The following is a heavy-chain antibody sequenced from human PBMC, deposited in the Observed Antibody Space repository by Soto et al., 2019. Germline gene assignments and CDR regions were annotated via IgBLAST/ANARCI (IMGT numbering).Heavy chain of an antibody. CDR3: VRPYYSSSWFPFDR. D-gene: IGHD6-13*01. Sequence: PGGSLRLSCTGSGFDFGDYYVSWIRQAPGKGLEWVSYIDSGDGTTYYTDSVKGRFTISRDNAKKTVYLQMSSLRVEDTALYYCVRPYYSSSWFPFDRWGQGTLVTVSS. CDR1: GFDFGDYY. CDR2: IDSGDGTT. V-gene: IGHV3-11*01. J-gene: IGHJ4*02.